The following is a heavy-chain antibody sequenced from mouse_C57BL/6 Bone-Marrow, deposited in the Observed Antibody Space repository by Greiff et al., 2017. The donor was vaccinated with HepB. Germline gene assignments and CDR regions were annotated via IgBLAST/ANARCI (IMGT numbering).Heavy chain of an antibody. D-gene: IGHD2-3*01. CDR3: TRPDDGYY. Sequence: VQVVESGAELVRPGASVTLSCKASGYTFTDYEMHWVKQTPVHGLEWIGAIDPETGGTAYNQKFKGKAILTADKSSSTAYMELRSLTSEDSAVYYCTRPDDGYYWGQGTTLTVSS. V-gene: IGHV1-15*01. CDR2: IDPETGGT. CDR1: GYTFTDYE. J-gene: IGHJ2*01.